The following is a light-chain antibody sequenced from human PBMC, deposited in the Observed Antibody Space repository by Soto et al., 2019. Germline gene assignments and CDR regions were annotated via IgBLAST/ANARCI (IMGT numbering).Light chain of an antibody. V-gene: IGKV3-20*01. CDR1: QSVSSNY. CDR3: QQYGDYNSPSYS. J-gene: IGKJ2*03. Sequence: EIVLTQSPGTLSLSPGDRVTLSCRASQSVSSNYLAWYQQKPGQAPRLLIYATSARATGIPDRFSGSGSGTDFTLTISRLEPEDFAMYYCQQYGDYNSPSYSFSQGTRLEI. CDR2: ATS.